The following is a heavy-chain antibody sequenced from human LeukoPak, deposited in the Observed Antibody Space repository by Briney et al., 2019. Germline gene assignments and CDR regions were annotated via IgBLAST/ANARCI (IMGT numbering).Heavy chain of an antibody. V-gene: IGHV3-53*01. CDR2: IYTGGNT. D-gene: IGHD3-22*01. J-gene: IGHJ4*02. Sequence: GGSLRLSCAASGFTVDSNYLSWVRQAPGKGLEWVSTIYTGGNTYYAASVKGRFTISRDFSKDTVFLHMNSLRAEDTAMYYCARGDDSGYYDYFDYWGQGALVTVSS. CDR1: GFTVDSNY. CDR3: ARGDDSGYYDYFDY.